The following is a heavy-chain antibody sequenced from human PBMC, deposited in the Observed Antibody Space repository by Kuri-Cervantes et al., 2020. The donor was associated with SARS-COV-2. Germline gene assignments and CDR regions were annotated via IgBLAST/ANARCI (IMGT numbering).Heavy chain of an antibody. CDR2: ITGSGNKT. CDR3: AKGLHYDDVWGDHDY. CDR1: GFIFSKYA. V-gene: IGHV3-23*01. D-gene: IGHD3-16*01. Sequence: GEYLKIPRGCPGFIFSKYAMHWVRQAPGKGLEWVSRITGSGNKTYYADSVRGRFSISRDNSKDTLYLQMNSLTAEDTAVYYCAKGLHYDDVWGDHDYWGQGAMVTVSS. J-gene: IGHJ4*02.